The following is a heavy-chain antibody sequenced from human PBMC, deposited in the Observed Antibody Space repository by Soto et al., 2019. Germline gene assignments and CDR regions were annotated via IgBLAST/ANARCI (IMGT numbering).Heavy chain of an antibody. CDR3: ARSGATVTTWDY. Sequence: SETLSLTCTVSGGSINNYYWSWIRQPPGKGLEWIGYIHYSGSTKYNPPLKSRVTISVDTSKNQFSLKLSSVTAADTAVYYCARSGATVTTWDYWGQGTLVTVS. D-gene: IGHD4-17*01. CDR2: IHYSGST. J-gene: IGHJ4*02. CDR1: GGSINNYY. V-gene: IGHV4-59*12.